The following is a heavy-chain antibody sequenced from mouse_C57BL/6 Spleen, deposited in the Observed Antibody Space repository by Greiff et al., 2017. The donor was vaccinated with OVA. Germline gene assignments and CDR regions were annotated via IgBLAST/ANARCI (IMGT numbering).Heavy chain of an antibody. CDR2: IYPGDGDT. V-gene: IGHV1-80*01. Sequence: QVQLQQSGAELVKPGASVKISCKASGYAFSSYWMNWVKQRPGKGLEWIGQIYPGDGDTNYNEKFKGKATLTADKSSSTAYMQLSSLTSEDSAVYFCARGYDYEPAMDYWGQGTSVTVSS. J-gene: IGHJ4*01. D-gene: IGHD2-4*01. CDR3: ARGYDYEPAMDY. CDR1: GYAFSSYW.